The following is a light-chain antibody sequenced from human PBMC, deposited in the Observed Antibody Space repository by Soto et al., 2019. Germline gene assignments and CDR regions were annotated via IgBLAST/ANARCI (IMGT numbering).Light chain of an antibody. CDR1: QDISNH. V-gene: IGKV1-33*01. Sequence: DIPMTQSPSSLSASAGDRVTITCQASQDISNHLNWYQQKAGKAPKLLINDASNLETGVPSRFSGSRSGTNFTLTISSLQPEDIATYYCQQYVNALTFGGGTKVEIK. CDR2: DAS. CDR3: QQYVNALT. J-gene: IGKJ4*01.